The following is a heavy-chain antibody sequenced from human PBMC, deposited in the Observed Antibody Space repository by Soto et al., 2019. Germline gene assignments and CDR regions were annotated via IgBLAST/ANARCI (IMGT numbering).Heavy chain of an antibody. D-gene: IGHD3-9*01. CDR2: IGAAGDT. V-gene: IGHV3-13*01. J-gene: IGHJ6*02. CDR1: GFTFSNYD. Sequence: EVQLVESGGGLVQPWGSLILACAASGFTFSNYDMHCVRQSTGKCLEWVSSIGAAGDTYYLGSVQGRFTISRGRASNSLYLQMTGLTAADTAVYYFARGDSGYYSYGMDVLGPGTTVTVSS. CDR3: ARGDSGYYSYGMDV.